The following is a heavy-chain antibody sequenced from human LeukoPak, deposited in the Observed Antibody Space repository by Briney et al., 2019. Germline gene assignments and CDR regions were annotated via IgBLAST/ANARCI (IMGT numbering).Heavy chain of an antibody. CDR2: IRYDGSNK. CDR3: AKNRHSSSFYYCDY. Sequence: GGSLRLSCAASGFTFSSYGMHWVRQAPGKGLEWVTFIRYDGSNKYYADSVKGRFTVSRDNSKNTLYLQMNSLRAEDTAVYYCAKNRHSSSFYYCDYWGQGSLVTVSS. CDR1: GFTFSSYG. D-gene: IGHD6-13*01. J-gene: IGHJ4*02. V-gene: IGHV3-30*02.